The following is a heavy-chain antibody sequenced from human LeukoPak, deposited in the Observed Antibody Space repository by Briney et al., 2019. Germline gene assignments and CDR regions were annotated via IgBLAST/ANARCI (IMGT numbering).Heavy chain of an antibody. Sequence: PGGSLRLSCEVSGFTFSSYEMNWVRQAPGKGLEWISYISSSGKTVFYADSVKGRFTISRDSAKNSLFLQVNSLRAEDTALYYCARLGYCNTGSCYSLDYWGQGTLVTVSS. CDR1: GFTFSSYE. J-gene: IGHJ4*02. D-gene: IGHD2-15*01. CDR3: ARLGYCNTGSCYSLDY. CDR2: ISSSGKTV. V-gene: IGHV3-48*03.